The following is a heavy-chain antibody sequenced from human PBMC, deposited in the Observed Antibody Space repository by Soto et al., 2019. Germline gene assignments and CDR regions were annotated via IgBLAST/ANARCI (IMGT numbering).Heavy chain of an antibody. CDR3: ARGAALNTYYNYYGMDV. CDR1: GGSISSDDYY. Sequence: SETLSLTCTVSGGSISSDDYYWSWIRQPPGKGLEWIGYIYYSGSAYYTTSLQSRVSISIETSKKQFSLKLTSVTATDTAVYFCARGAALNTYYNYYGMDVWGQGTTVTVSS. D-gene: IGHD6-25*01. V-gene: IGHV4-30-4*01. CDR2: IYYSGSA. J-gene: IGHJ6*02.